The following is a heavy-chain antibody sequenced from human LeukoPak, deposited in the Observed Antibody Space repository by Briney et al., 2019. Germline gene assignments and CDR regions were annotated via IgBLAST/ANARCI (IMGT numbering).Heavy chain of an antibody. CDR3: VKLSSSVSPTIDN. CDR2: ISSNGGST. J-gene: IGHJ4*02. Sequence: GGSLRLSCSASGFTFSTYAMHWVRQAPGKGLEYVSGISSNGGSTNYASSVKGRFTISRDNSKNTLYFQMSSLRAEDTAVYYCVKLSSSVSPTIDNWGQGTLVTVSS. CDR1: GFTFSTYA. D-gene: IGHD6-13*01. V-gene: IGHV3-64*05.